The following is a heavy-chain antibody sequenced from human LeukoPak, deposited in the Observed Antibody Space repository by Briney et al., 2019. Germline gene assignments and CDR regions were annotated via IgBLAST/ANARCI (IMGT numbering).Heavy chain of an antibody. CDR2: IFYSGST. Sequence: SETLSLTCTISGGSFDTYYWSWIRQPPGKGLEWIGYIFYSGSTSYNPSLQSRVAMSLDTSKNQFSLKLSSVTAADTAVYYCARESGSDFDYWGQGTLVTVSS. D-gene: IGHD1-26*01. J-gene: IGHJ4*02. V-gene: IGHV4-59*01. CDR1: GGSFDTYY. CDR3: ARESGSDFDY.